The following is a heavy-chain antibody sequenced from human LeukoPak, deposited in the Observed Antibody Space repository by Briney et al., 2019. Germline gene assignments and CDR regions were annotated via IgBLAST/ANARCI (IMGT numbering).Heavy chain of an antibody. D-gene: IGHD5-18*01. Sequence: GGSLRPSCGASGFAFSSYSMNWVRQASGKGLVWVAAISSSGTYRSFAASLKGRFTISRDNAKSSLYLQMNSLTAEDTAVYYCGRDRGYSSDLRVGYYFDCWGPGTLVTVSS. CDR3: GRDRGYSSDLRVGYYFDC. CDR2: ISSSGTYR. V-gene: IGHV3-21*01. CDR1: GFAFSSYS. J-gene: IGHJ4*02.